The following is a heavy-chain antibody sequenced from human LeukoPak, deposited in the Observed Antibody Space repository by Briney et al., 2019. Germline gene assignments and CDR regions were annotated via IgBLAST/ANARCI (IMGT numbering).Heavy chain of an antibody. Sequence: PGGSLRLSCAASGFMVSSNYMSWVRQAPGKGLEWVSVIYSGGSTYYADSVEGRFTISRDNSKNTLYLQMNSLRAEDTAMYYCARGKDDAFDIWGQGTMVTVSS. CDR3: ARGKDDAFDI. V-gene: IGHV3-53*01. CDR2: IYSGGST. J-gene: IGHJ3*02. CDR1: GFMVSSNY.